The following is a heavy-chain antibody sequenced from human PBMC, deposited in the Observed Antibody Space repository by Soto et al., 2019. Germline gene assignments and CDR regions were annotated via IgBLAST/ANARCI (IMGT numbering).Heavy chain of an antibody. V-gene: IGHV1-18*01. D-gene: IGHD1-26*01. CDR3: ARVIRRGATSYDYYGMDV. Sequence: ASVKVSCKASGYTFTSYGISWVRQAPGQGLEWMGWISAYNGNTNYAQKLQGRVTMTTDTSTSTAYVELRSLRSDDTVVYYCARVIRRGATSYDYYGMDVWGQGTTVTVSS. CDR2: ISAYNGNT. J-gene: IGHJ6*02. CDR1: GYTFTSYG.